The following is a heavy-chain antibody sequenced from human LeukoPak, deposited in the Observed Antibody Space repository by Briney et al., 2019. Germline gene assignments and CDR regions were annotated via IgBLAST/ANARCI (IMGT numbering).Heavy chain of an antibody. D-gene: IGHD5-18*01. CDR1: GYSISSGYY. V-gene: IGHV4-38-2*02. J-gene: IGHJ4*02. Sequence: PSETLSLTCSVSGYSISSGYYWGWIRQPPGKGLEWIGSIYHSGSTYYNPSLKSRVTISVDTSKSQFSLKLSSVTAADTAVYYCARGQLWLLIYWGQGTLVTVSS. CDR2: IYHSGST. CDR3: ARGQLWLLIY.